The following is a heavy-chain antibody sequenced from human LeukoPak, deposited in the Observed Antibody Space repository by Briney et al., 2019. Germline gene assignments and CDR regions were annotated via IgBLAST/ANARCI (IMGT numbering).Heavy chain of an antibody. CDR3: AKRITVAVGYYFDS. CDR1: GFTFSSFA. D-gene: IGHD6-19*01. CDR2: ISGGGANT. V-gene: IGHV3-23*01. Sequence: GGSLRLSCVGSGFTFSSFAMTWVRQAPGKGLEWVSSISGGGANTYYADSVKGRFTISRDDSKNMQFLQMNSLRPEDTAVYFCAKRITVAVGYYFDSWGQGTLVTVSS. J-gene: IGHJ4*02.